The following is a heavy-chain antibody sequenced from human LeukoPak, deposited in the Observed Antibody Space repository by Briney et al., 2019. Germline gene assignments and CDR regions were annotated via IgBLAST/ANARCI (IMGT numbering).Heavy chain of an antibody. Sequence: ASVKISCKVSGYTFTDYYMHWVQQAPGKGLEWMGLVDPEDGETIYAEKFQGRVTITADTSTDTAYMELSSLGSEDTAVYYCATDRDGDYGGLWGQGTLVTVSS. D-gene: IGHD4-17*01. CDR1: GYTFTDYY. J-gene: IGHJ4*02. CDR2: VDPEDGET. CDR3: ATDRDGDYGGL. V-gene: IGHV1-69-2*01.